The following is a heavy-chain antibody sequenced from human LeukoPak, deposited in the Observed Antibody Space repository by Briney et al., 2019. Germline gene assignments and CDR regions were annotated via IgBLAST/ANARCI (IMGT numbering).Heavy chain of an antibody. V-gene: IGHV1-2*02. CDR1: GYTFTGYY. Sequence: EASVKVSCKASGYTFTGYYMHWVRQAPGQGLEWMGWINPNSGGTNYAQKFQGRVTMTRDTSISTAYMELSRLRSDDTAVYYCASLKVDTAMEDFDYWGQGTLVTVSS. CDR2: INPNSGGT. D-gene: IGHD5-18*01. CDR3: ASLKVDTAMEDFDY. J-gene: IGHJ4*02.